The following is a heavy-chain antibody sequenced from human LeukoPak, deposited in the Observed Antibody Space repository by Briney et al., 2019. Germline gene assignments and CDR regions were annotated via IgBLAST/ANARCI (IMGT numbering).Heavy chain of an antibody. CDR2: INGDGTTT. J-gene: IGHJ4*02. CDR1: GFTFNSYA. D-gene: IGHD3-16*01. CDR3: AEVAGYLGGRVDS. Sequence: GGSLRLSCTASGFTFNSYAMSWVRQAPGKGLEWVSGINGDGTTTFYADSVKGRFTISRDNSKNTLYLEMNSLRAKDTAVYYDAEVAGYLGGRVDSLGQGTLVTVSS. V-gene: IGHV3-23*01.